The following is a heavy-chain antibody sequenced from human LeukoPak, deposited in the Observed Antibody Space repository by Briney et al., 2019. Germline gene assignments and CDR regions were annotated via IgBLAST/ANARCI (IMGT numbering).Heavy chain of an antibody. CDR3: ARRRYYDGSGYLE. CDR2: IYYSGRT. D-gene: IGHD3-22*01. V-gene: IGHV4-39*01. J-gene: IGHJ1*01. Sequence: SETLSLTCSVSGDSVSRSDSYWDWIRQPPGKGLEWIGTIYYSGRTYYSPSLKSRAPMSVDPSNNQFSLNLRSVTAADTALYYCARRRYYDGSGYLEWGQGTLLSVSS. CDR1: GDSVSRSDSY.